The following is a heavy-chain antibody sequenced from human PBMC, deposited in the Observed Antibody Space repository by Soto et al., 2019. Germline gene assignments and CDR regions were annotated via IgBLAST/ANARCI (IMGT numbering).Heavy chain of an antibody. J-gene: IGHJ4*02. CDR3: AREGGWRYYFDY. Sequence: PSETLSLTCTVSGGSISGYYWSWIRQPPGKGLEWIGYIYYSGSTNYNPSLKSRVTISVDTSKNQFSLKLSSVTAADTAVYYCAREGGWRYYFDYWGQGTLVTVSS. CDR2: IYYSGST. V-gene: IGHV4-59*01. D-gene: IGHD6-19*01. CDR1: GGSISGYY.